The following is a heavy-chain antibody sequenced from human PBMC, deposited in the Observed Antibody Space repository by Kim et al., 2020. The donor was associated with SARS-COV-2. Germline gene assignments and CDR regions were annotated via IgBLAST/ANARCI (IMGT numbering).Heavy chain of an antibody. CDR2: INRDGSTT. D-gene: IGHD3-10*01. J-gene: IGHJ4*02. V-gene: IGHV3-74*01. CDR3: ARETPVRGEYYFDY. CDR1: GFTFSSYW. Sequence: GGSLRLSCAASGFTFSSYWMHWVRQAPGKGLVWVSRINRDGSTTNYADSVKGRFTISRDNAKNTLYLKMNSLRAEDTAVYYCARETPVRGEYYFDYWGQGTLVTVSS.